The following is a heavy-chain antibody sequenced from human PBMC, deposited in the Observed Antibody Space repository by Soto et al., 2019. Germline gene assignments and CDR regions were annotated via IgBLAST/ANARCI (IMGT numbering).Heavy chain of an antibody. CDR3: ARVRGVVIYFDY. V-gene: IGHV4-31*03. CDR2: IYYSGST. Sequence: TLSLTFPVSGGSISSGGYYWSWIRQHPGKGLEWIGYIYYSGSTYYNPSLKSRVTRSVDTSKNQFSLKLSSVTAAYTAVYYCARVRGVVIYFDYWGQGTLVTV. J-gene: IGHJ4*02. D-gene: IGHD3-3*01. CDR1: GGSISSGGYY.